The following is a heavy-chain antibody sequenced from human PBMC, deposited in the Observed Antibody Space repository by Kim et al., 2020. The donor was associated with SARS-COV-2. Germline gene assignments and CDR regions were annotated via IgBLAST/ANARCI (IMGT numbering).Heavy chain of an antibody. CDR3: ARDFRGGYDFPVAGPHRWFDP. V-gene: IGHV4-39*07. Sequence: SETLSLTCTVSGGSISSSSYYWGWIRQPPGKGLEWIGSIYYSGSTYYNPSLKSRVTISVDTSKNEFSLKLSSVTAADTAVYYCARDFRGGYDFPVAGPHRWFDPWGQGTLVTVSS. D-gene: IGHD5-12*01. J-gene: IGHJ5*02. CDR1: GGSISSSSYY. CDR2: IYYSGST.